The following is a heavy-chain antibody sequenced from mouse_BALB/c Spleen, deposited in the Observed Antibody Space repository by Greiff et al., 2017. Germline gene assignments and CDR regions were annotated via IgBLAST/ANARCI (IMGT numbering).Heavy chain of an antibody. V-gene: IGHV5-6*01. CDR1: GFTFSSYG. D-gene: IGHD2-14*01. CDR2: ISSGGSYT. J-gene: IGHJ4*01. CDR3: ARHRDRYDPYYYAMDY. Sequence: EVHLVESGGDLVKPGGSLKLSCAASGFTFSSYGMSWVRQTPDKRLEWVATISSGGSYTYYPDSVKGRFTISRDNAKNTLYLQMSSLKSEDTAMYYCARHRDRYDPYYYAMDYWGQGTSVTVSS.